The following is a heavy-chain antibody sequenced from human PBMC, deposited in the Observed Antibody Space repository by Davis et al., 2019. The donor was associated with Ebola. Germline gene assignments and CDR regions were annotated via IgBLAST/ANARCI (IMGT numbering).Heavy chain of an antibody. V-gene: IGHV4-4*02. CDR1: GGSISSSNW. CDR2: IYHSGTT. J-gene: IGHJ4*02. CDR3: ARAGGSNDYVWGTYLDY. D-gene: IGHD3-16*01. Sequence: MPSETLSLTCAVSGGSISSSNWWSWVRQSPGKVLEWIGEIYHSGTTNYNPPLKSRVTISVDTSKNQFSLRLNSVTAADTAVYYCARAGGSNDYVWGTYLDYWGQGTLVTVSS.